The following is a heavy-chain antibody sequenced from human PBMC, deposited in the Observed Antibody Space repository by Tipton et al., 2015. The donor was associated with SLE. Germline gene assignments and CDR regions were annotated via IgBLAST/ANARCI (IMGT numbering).Heavy chain of an antibody. CDR3: ASRPDRGQYYGMDV. Sequence: LRLSCTVSGDSISSSSYFWGWIRQPPGKGLEWIGSIYHSGSTFYNPSLKSRVSISVETSKNQFSLKLSSVTAADTAVYYCASRPDRGQYYGMDVWGQGTTVTVSS. CDR2: IYHSGST. D-gene: IGHD1-14*01. J-gene: IGHJ6*02. V-gene: IGHV4-39*01. CDR1: GDSISSSSYF.